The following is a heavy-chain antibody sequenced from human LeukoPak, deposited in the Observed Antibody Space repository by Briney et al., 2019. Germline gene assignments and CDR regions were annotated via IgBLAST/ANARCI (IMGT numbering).Heavy chain of an antibody. D-gene: IGHD2-2*01. Sequence: WGSLRLSCAASGFTFSSYAMSWVRQAPGKGLEWVSAISCRCGSTYYADSVKGRFTISRDDSKNTLYLQMNSLRAEDTAVYYCAKEGALGYCSSTSCEDAFDIWGQGTMVTVSS. J-gene: IGHJ3*02. CDR1: GFTFSSYA. V-gene: IGHV3-23*01. CDR3: AKEGALGYCSSTSCEDAFDI. CDR2: ISCRCGST.